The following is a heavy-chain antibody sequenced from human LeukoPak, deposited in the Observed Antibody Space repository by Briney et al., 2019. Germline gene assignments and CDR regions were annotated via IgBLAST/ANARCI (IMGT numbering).Heavy chain of an antibody. CDR2: ISGSGGST. V-gene: IGHV3-23*01. CDR3: AKHQLLWFGESTPHDY. D-gene: IGHD3-10*01. J-gene: IGHJ4*02. Sequence: GGSLRLSCAASGFTFSSYAMGWVRQAPGKGLEWVSAISGSGGSTYYADSVKGRFTISRDNSKNTLYLQMNSLRAEDTAVYYCAKHQLLWFGESTPHDYWGQGTLVTVSS. CDR1: GFTFSSYA.